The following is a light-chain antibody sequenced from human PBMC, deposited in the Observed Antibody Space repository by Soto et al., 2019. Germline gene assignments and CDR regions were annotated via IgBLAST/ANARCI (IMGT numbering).Light chain of an antibody. CDR1: QSVGRK. CDR3: QQYSKWTPGT. Sequence: DIVMTQSPDTLSVSPGERATLSCRASQSVGRKLAWYQQNPGQAPRLLIYDVFTRASGIPARFSGSGSGTEFTLTISSLQSEDFAIYYCQQYSKWTPGTLGQGTKVDIK. V-gene: IGKV3-15*01. J-gene: IGKJ1*01. CDR2: DVF.